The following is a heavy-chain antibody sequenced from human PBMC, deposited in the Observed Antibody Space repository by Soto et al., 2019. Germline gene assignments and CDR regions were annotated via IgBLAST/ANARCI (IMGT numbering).Heavy chain of an antibody. V-gene: IGHV3-74*03. CDR3: AKDLSWGQCDY. CDR1: GFTSSNYW. CDR2: INTDGTTT. Sequence: EVQLVESGGGLVQPGGSLRLSCAGSGFTSSNYWMHWVRQDPEKGLVWVSTINTDGTTTQYADSVKGRFTVTRDNAKNTLYLQMNSLRVEDTAVYFCAKDLSWGQCDYWGQGTLVTVSS. J-gene: IGHJ4*02. D-gene: IGHD3-16*01.